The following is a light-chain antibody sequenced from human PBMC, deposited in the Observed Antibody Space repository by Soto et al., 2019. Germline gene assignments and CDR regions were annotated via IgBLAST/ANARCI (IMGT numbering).Light chain of an antibody. CDR3: QSYGSNLSASRV. CDR1: SSNIGAGYD. V-gene: IGLV1-40*01. J-gene: IGLJ1*01. Sequence: QSVLTQPPSVSGAPGQRVTISCTGSSSNIGAGYDVHWYQQLPGTAPKLLIYGNSNRPSGVPDRFSGSKSGTSASLAITGIQAEDEADYYSQSYGSNLSASRVFGTGTKVHVL. CDR2: GNS.